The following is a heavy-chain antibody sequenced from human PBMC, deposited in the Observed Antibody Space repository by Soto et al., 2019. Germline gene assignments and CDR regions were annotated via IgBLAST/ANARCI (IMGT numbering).Heavy chain of an antibody. CDR3: ARVWRYDILTGHGWFDP. CDR1: CDSITNNY. J-gene: IGHJ5*02. Sequence: SETLSLTCTVRCDSITNNYWNWLRQPPGKGLEWIGYFRDSRNPTYNPSLKSRVTISVDSSRNQFSLKLTSVTAADTAVYYCARVWRYDILTGHGWFDPWGQGTLVTVSS. CDR2: FRDSRNP. D-gene: IGHD3-9*01. V-gene: IGHV4-59*01.